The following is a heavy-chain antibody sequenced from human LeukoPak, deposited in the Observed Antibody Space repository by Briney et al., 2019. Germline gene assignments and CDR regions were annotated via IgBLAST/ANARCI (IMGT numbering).Heavy chain of an antibody. CDR3: AKAPRDYYGSGSYPLAGFDP. CDR2: VSFGSSYI. CDR1: GFTFRDYT. Sequence: GGSLRLSCAASGFTFRDYTMNWVRQSPGKGLQWVSYVSFGSSYISYADSLKGRFTISRDDAKSSVYLEMTSLRAEDTAVYYCAKAPRDYYGSGSYPLAGFDPWGQGTLVTVSS. D-gene: IGHD3-10*01. J-gene: IGHJ5*02. V-gene: IGHV3-21*01.